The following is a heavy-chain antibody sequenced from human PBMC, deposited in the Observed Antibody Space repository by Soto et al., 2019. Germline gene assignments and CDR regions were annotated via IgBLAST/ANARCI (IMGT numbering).Heavy chain of an antibody. CDR2: ISGSGGST. CDR3: AKERDIVVVPAAEGWFDP. J-gene: IGHJ5*02. Sequence: GGSLRLSCAASGFTFSSYAMSWVRQAPGKGLEWVSAISGSGGSTYYADSVKGRFTISRDNSKNTLYLQMNSLRAEDTAVYYCAKERDIVVVPAAEGWFDPWGQGTRVTVSS. CDR1: GFTFSSYA. D-gene: IGHD2-2*01. V-gene: IGHV3-23*01.